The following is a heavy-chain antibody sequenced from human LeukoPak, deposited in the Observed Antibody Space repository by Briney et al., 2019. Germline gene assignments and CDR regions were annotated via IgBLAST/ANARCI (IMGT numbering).Heavy chain of an antibody. CDR2: ISHSGTT. CDR1: GYSISSTYY. V-gene: IGHV4-38-2*02. Sequence: SETLSLTCTVSGYSISSTYYWGWIRQPPGKGLELLGTISHSGTTYYNPSLKSRVTISTDTSKNNFSLKLTSVTAADTAIYYCTRDLGNWLIDYWGQGTLVTVSS. J-gene: IGHJ4*02. CDR3: TRDLGNWLIDY. D-gene: IGHD4-23*01.